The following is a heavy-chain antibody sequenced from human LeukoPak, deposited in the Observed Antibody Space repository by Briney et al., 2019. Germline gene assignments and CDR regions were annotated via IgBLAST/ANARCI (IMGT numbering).Heavy chain of an antibody. V-gene: IGHV3-23*01. Sequence: GGSLRLSCAASGFTFSSYAMSWVRQAPGKGLEWVSAISSTGRSAYYADSVKGRFTISRDNSKNTLFLQMNSLRAEDTAVYYCAKDGKAYGGSLAYAEYFQHWGQGTLVTVSS. CDR3: AKDGKAYGGSLAYAEYFQH. J-gene: IGHJ1*01. D-gene: IGHD4-23*01. CDR1: GFTFSSYA. CDR2: ISSTGRSA.